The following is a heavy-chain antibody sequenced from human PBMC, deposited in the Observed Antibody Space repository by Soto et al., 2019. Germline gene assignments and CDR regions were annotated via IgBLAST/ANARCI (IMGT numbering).Heavy chain of an antibody. CDR3: AREKDYYGSQLDY. J-gene: IGHJ4*02. CDR1: GGSISSGGYY. V-gene: IGHV4-31*03. CDR2: IYYSGST. D-gene: IGHD3-10*01. Sequence: PSETLSLTCTVSGGSISSGGYYWSWIRQHPGKGLEWIGYIYYSGSTYYNPSLKSRVTISVDTSKNQFSLKLSSVTAADTAVYYCAREKDYYGSQLDYWGQGTLVTVSS.